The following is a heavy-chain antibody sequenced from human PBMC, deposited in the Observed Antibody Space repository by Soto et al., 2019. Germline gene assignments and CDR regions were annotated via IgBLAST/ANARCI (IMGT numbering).Heavy chain of an antibody. D-gene: IGHD6-13*01. CDR3: ARDLSSSWTRYYYYGMAV. V-gene: IGHV3-21*01. J-gene: IGHJ6*02. Sequence: RKGLEWVSSISSSSYIYYADSVKGRFTISRDNAKNSLYLQMNSLRAEDTAVYYCARDLSSSWTRYYYYGMAVWGQGTTVTVS. CDR2: ISSSSYI.